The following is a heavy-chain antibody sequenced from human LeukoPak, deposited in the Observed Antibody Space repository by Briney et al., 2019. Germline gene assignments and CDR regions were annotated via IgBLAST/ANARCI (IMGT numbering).Heavy chain of an antibody. CDR1: GYTLTELS. CDR2: IIPIFGTA. V-gene: IGHV1-69*13. J-gene: IGHJ4*02. Sequence: GASVKVSCKVSGYTLTELSMHWVRQAPGQGLEWMGGIIPIFGTANYAQKFQGRVTITADESTSTAYMELSSLRSEDTAVYYCAADSAITMVRGAIDYWGQGTLVTVSS. CDR3: AADSAITMVRGAIDY. D-gene: IGHD3-10*01.